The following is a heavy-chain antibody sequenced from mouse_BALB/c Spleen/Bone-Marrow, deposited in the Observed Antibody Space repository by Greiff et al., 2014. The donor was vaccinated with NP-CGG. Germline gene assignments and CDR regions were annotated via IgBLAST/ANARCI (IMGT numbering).Heavy chain of an antibody. V-gene: IGHV1S16*01. CDR1: GYTFTSYW. D-gene: IGHD1-1*01. CDR3: TYMGYYGSSYAMDY. CDR2: INPSNGGT. Sequence: VKLQESGAELVKPGASVKLSCKASGYTFTSYWMHWVKLRPGQGSEWIGEINPSNGGTNYNEKFKRKATLTVDKSSSTAYMQLSSLTSEDSAVYYCTYMGYYGSSYAMDYWGQGTSVTVSS. J-gene: IGHJ4*01.